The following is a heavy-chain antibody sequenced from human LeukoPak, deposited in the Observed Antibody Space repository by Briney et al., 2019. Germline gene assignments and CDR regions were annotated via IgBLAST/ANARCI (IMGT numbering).Heavy chain of an antibody. J-gene: IGHJ3*01. CDR3: ARRKISSGIVVVPAADDAFDV. D-gene: IGHD2-2*01. Sequence: GASVKVSCKASGYTFTNYDINWVRQATGQGLEWMAWMNPNSANTGYAQKFQGRVTITRDTSISTAYMDLSSLRSEDTAVYYCARRKISSGIVVVPAADDAFDVWGQGTVVTVSP. V-gene: IGHV1-8*03. CDR2: MNPNSANT. CDR1: GYTFTNYD.